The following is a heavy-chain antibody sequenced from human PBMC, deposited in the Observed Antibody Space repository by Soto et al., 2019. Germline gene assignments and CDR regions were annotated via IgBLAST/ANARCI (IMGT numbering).Heavy chain of an antibody. D-gene: IGHD3-10*01. V-gene: IGHV1-69*06. J-gene: IGHJ5*02. CDR2: IIPIFGTA. CDR3: ARDEIGEGWFDP. CDR1: GGTFSSYA. Sequence: SVKVSCKASGGTFSSYAISWVRQAPGQGLEWMGGIIPIFGTANYAQKFQGRVTITADKSTSTAYMELSSLRSEDTAVYYCARDEIGEGWFDPWGQGTLVTVSS.